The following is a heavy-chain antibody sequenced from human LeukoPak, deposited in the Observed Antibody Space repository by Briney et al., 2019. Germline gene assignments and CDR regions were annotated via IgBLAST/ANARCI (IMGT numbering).Heavy chain of an antibody. CDR3: ARDGYCSSTSCYGGFDP. Sequence: SQTLSLTCTVSGGSISSGSYYWSWIRQPAGKGLEWIGRIYTSGSTNYNPSLKSRVTISVDTSKNQFSLKLSSVTAADTAVYYCARDGYCSSTSCYGGFDPWGQGTPVTVSS. CDR2: IYTSGST. D-gene: IGHD2-2*01. J-gene: IGHJ5*02. V-gene: IGHV4-61*02. CDR1: GGSISSGSYY.